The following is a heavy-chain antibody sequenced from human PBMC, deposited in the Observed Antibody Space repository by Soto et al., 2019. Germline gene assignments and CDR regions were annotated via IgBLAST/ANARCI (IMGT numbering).Heavy chain of an antibody. D-gene: IGHD2-15*01. V-gene: IGHV4-31*03. CDR3: ARDPSVAATRGYGMDV. J-gene: IGHJ6*02. CDR2: IYYSGRT. CDR1: GGSISSGGYY. Sequence: QVHLQASGPGLVKPSQTLSLTCTVSGGSISSGGYYWSWIRQHPGKGLEWIGYIYYSGRTYYNPSLKSRVTIAVDTSKNQFSLKLSSVTAADTAVYYCARDPSVAATRGYGMDVWGQGTTVTVSS.